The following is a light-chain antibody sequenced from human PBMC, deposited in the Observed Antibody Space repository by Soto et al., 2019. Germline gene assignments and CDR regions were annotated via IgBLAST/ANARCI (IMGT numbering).Light chain of an antibody. CDR3: SSYAGSNNLV. Sequence: QSALTQPPSASGSPGQSVTISCTGTSSDVGGYNFVSWYQQHPGKAPKLMIYEVNKRPSGVPDRFSVSKSGNTASLTVSGLQAEDEADYYCSSYAGSNNLVFGGGTKLTVL. J-gene: IGLJ2*01. CDR2: EVN. V-gene: IGLV2-8*01. CDR1: SSDVGGYNF.